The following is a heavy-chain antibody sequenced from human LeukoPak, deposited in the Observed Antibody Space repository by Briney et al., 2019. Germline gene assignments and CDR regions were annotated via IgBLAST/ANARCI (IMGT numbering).Heavy chain of an antibody. CDR3: AKDRCSNGVGCYYYYMDV. D-gene: IGHD2-8*01. CDR1: GFTLSSYW. V-gene: IGHV3-30*02. J-gene: IGHJ6*03. CDR2: IQYDGSNE. Sequence: GGSLRLSCAASGFTLSSYWMTWVRQAPGKGLEWVAYIQYDGSNEQYADSMKGRFSISRDSSKNILYLQMNSLRAEDTAVYYCAKDRCSNGVGCYYYYMDVWGKGTTVTISS.